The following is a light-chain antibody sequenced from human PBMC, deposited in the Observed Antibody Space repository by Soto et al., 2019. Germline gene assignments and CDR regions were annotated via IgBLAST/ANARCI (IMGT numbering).Light chain of an antibody. V-gene: IGKV3-15*01. CDR3: QQYYSWPLT. CDR2: GAS. Sequence: EIVMTQSPATLSVSPGERAALSCRASQSLTSYLAWFQQKPGQAPSLLIYGASTRATGIPDRFSGSGSGTAFTLTINSPQSEDFAVYFCQQYYSWPLTFGGGTKVEIK. J-gene: IGKJ4*01. CDR1: QSLTSY.